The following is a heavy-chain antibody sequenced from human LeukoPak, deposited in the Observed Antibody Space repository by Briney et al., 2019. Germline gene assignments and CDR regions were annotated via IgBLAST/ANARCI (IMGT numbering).Heavy chain of an antibody. D-gene: IGHD3-10*02. J-gene: IGHJ3*02. CDR3: EKKSQTHGRGGFDN. Sequence: GGSLSLLCAASGYNFNNSHMTWVRQAPGGGLEWVSFITFSGDTTYYADSVKGRFPITRDNSKNPLYLLMNSLRAEDTAVYYCEKKSQTHGRGGFDNWGQGTMVTVSS. V-gene: IGHV3-23*01. CDR2: ITFSGDTT. CDR1: GYNFNNSH.